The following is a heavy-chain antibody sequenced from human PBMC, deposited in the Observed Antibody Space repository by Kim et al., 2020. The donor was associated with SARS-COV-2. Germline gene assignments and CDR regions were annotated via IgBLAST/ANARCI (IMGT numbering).Heavy chain of an antibody. D-gene: IGHD3-16*01. V-gene: IGHV4-34*01. J-gene: IGHJ5*02. CDR1: GGSFSGYY. CDR3: ARGQYYDYVWGSFAP. Sequence: SETLSLTCAVYGGSFSGYYWSWIRQPPGKGLEWIGEITHSGSTNYNPSPKSRVTISVDTSKNQFSLKLSSVTAADTAVYYCARGQYYDYVWGSFAPWGQGTLVTVSS. CDR2: ITHSGST.